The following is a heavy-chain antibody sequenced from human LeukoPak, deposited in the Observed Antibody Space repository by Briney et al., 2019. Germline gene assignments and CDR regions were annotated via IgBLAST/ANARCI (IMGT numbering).Heavy chain of an antibody. CDR1: GGSFSGYY. J-gene: IGHJ4*02. CDR3: ARWTTAGLYYFDN. CDR2: INHSGST. Sequence: SETLSLTCAVYGGSFSGYYWSWIRQPPGKGLEWIGEINHSGSTNYNPSLKSRVTISVDTSKNQFSLKVSSVTAADTAMYYCARWTTAGLYYFDNWGQGTLVTVSS. V-gene: IGHV4-34*01. D-gene: IGHD6-13*01.